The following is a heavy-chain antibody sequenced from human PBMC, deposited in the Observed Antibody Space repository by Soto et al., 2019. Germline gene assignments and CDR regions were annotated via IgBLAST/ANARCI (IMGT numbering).Heavy chain of an antibody. CDR2: ISAYNGNT. J-gene: IGHJ4*01. D-gene: IGHD4-17*01. Sequence: QVQLVQSGDEVKRPGASVKVSCKASGYTFTSYGISWVRQAPGQGLEWMGCISAYNGNTNYAQKLQGRVTLTTDKSASTDYMELRSLRSDNTAVDCCARGWGMTTHDYWGHGTLVTVAS. CDR3: ARGWGMTTHDY. CDR1: GYTFTSYG. V-gene: IGHV1-18*01.